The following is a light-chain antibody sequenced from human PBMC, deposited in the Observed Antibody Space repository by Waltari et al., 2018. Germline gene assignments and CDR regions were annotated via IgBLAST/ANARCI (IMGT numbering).Light chain of an antibody. CDR3: CSYAGLGTYV. V-gene: IGLV2-23*02. J-gene: IGLJ1*01. CDR2: EVI. Sequence: QSALTQPASVSGTPGQSITTPCTGTSSDVGNYYLVSWYQQHPGKAPKLLVCEVIKRHSGVSSRFSGSKSGNTASLTISGLQAEDEADYYCCSYAGLGTYVFGSGTKVTVL. CDR1: SSDVGNYYL.